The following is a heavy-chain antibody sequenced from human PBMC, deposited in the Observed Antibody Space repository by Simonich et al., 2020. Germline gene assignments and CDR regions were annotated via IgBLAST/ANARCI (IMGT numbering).Heavy chain of an antibody. CDR3: ARGKGWKNAFDI. CDR2: INNSGST. D-gene: IGHD1-1*01. V-gene: IGHV4-34*01. J-gene: IGHJ3*02. Sequence: QVQLQQWGAGLLKPSETLSRTCAVYGGSFSGYYWSWIRQPPGKGLEWIGEINNSGSTNYNPTLKSAVNISVDTSKNQFSLKLSCVTAADTAVYYCARGKGWKNAFDIWGQGTMVTVSS. CDR1: GGSFSGYY.